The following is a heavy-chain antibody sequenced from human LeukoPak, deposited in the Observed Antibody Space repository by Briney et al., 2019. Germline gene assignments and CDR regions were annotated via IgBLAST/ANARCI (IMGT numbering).Heavy chain of an antibody. V-gene: IGHV4-59*08. CDR1: GGSITSNY. D-gene: IGHD4-17*01. CDR3: ARLLRSVTTSAIWYFDL. J-gene: IGHJ2*01. CDR2: IFYSGNT. Sequence: PSETLSLTCTVFGGSITSNYWSWIRQPPGKGLEWIGYIFYSGNTNYNPSLKSRVTISLDMSKTQFSLKLSSVTAADTAVYYCARLLRSVTTSAIWYFDLWGRGTLVTVSS.